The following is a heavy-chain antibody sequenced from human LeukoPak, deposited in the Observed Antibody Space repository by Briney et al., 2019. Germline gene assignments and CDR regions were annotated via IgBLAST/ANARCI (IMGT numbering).Heavy chain of an antibody. D-gene: IGHD6-19*01. Sequence: GGSLRLSCAASGFTFSSYSMNWVRQAPGKGLEWVSYISSSSSTIYYADSVKGRFTISRDNAKNSLYLQMNSLRAEDTAVYYCARDNPGYSSGLTFDYWGQGTLVTVSS. V-gene: IGHV3-48*04. CDR1: GFTFSSYS. CDR3: ARDNPGYSSGLTFDY. CDR2: ISSSSSTI. J-gene: IGHJ4*02.